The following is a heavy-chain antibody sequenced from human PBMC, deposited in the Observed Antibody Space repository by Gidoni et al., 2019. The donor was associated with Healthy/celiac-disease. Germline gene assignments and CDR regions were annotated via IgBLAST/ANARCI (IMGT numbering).Heavy chain of an antibody. Sequence: QVQLVESGGGVVQPGRSLSLSCAASGFTFSSYGMHWVRQAPGKGLEWVAVISYDGSNKYYADSVKGRFTISRDNSKNTLYLQMNSLRAEDTAVYYCARDMTTGRYYYYGMDVWGQGTTVTVSS. D-gene: IGHD4-4*01. CDR2: ISYDGSNK. J-gene: IGHJ6*02. V-gene: IGHV3-30*03. CDR1: GFTFSSYG. CDR3: ARDMTTGRYYYYGMDV.